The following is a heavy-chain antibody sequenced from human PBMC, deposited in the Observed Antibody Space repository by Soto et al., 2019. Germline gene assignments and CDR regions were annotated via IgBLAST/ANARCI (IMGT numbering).Heavy chain of an antibody. J-gene: IGHJ4*02. CDR2: INHSGST. D-gene: IGHD3-16*01. Sequence: QVQLQQWGAGLLKPSETLSLTCAVYGGSFSGYYWSWIRQPPGKGLEWIGEINHSGSTNYNPSLKSRVTISVDTSKNQFSLKLSSVTAADTAVYYCARGKGGYADFDYWGQGTLVTVSS. CDR3: ARGKGGYADFDY. CDR1: GGSFSGYY. V-gene: IGHV4-34*01.